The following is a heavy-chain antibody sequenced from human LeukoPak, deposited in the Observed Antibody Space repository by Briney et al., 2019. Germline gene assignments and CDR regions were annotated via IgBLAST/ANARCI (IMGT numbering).Heavy chain of an antibody. J-gene: IGHJ4*02. CDR1: GGTFSSYA. CDR2: IIPIFGTA. V-gene: IGHV1-69*05. Sequence: ASVKVSCKASGGTFSSYAISWVRQAPGQGLEWMGGIIPIFGTANHAQKFQGRVTITTDESTSTAYMELSSLRSEDTAVYYCARGAGSGSCWGYFDHWGQGTLVTVSS. D-gene: IGHD1-26*01. CDR3: ARGAGSGSCWGYFDH.